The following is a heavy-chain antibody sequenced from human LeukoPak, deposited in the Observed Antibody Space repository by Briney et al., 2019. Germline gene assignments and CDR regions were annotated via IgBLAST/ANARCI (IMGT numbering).Heavy chain of an antibody. CDR1: GGSIGSSNYY. CDR2: IYHSGST. Sequence: PSETLSLTCTVSGGSIGSSNYYWGWIRQPPGKGLEWIGSIYHSGSTYYNPSLKSRVTTSVDTSKNQFSLKLSSVTAADTAVYYCARRVQLLHIDYWGQGTLVTVSS. CDR3: ARRVQLLHIDY. D-gene: IGHD2-2*01. J-gene: IGHJ4*02. V-gene: IGHV4-39*01.